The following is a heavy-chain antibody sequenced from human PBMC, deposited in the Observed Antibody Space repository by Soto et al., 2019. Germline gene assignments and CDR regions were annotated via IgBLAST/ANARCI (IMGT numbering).Heavy chain of an antibody. Sequence: PGGSLRLSCAASGFTFSSYAMSWVRQAPGKGLEWVSAISGSGGSTYYADSVKGRFTISRDNSKNTPYLQMNSLRAEDTAVYYCATGVTITRYYDHERDAFDIWGQGTMHTVSS. CDR3: ATGVTITRYYDHERDAFDI. J-gene: IGHJ3*02. D-gene: IGHD3-22*01. V-gene: IGHV3-23*01. CDR1: GFTFSSYA. CDR2: ISGSGGST.